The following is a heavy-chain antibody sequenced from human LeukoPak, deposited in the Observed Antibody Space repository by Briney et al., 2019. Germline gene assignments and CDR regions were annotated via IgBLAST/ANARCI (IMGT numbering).Heavy chain of an antibody. Sequence: ASVKVSCKASGYTFTSYDINWVRQATGQGLEWMGWMNPNSGNTGYAQKFQGRVTINRNTSISTAYMELSSLRSEDTVVYYCARVVRSTSCLDYWGQGTLVTVSS. CDR2: MNPNSGNT. V-gene: IGHV1-8*03. D-gene: IGHD2-2*01. J-gene: IGHJ4*02. CDR3: ARVVRSTSCLDY. CDR1: GYTFTSYD.